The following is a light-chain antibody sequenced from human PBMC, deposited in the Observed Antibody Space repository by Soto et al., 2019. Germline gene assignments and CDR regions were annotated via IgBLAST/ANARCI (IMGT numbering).Light chain of an antibody. CDR1: RSVSSNH. CDR3: QQYSSLWT. V-gene: IGKV3-20*01. Sequence: ESVLTQSPGTLSLSPGERATLSCRASRSVSSNHLAWYQQKPGQAPRLLIYGASSRATGIPDRFSGSGSGTDFTLSISRLEPEDFAVYYCQQYSSLWTFGQGTKVDIK. J-gene: IGKJ1*01. CDR2: GAS.